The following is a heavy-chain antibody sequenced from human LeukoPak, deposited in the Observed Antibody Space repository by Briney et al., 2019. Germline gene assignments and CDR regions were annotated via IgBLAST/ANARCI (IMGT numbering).Heavy chain of an antibody. Sequence: SEALSLTCTVSGGSISSSSYYWGWIRQPPGKGLDWIGSIYYSGSTYYNPSLKSRVTISVDTSKNQFSLKLSSVTAADTAVYYCARLPRIAARPGWFDPWGQGTLVTVSS. CDR1: GGSISSSSYY. CDR2: IYYSGST. D-gene: IGHD6-6*01. J-gene: IGHJ5*02. V-gene: IGHV4-39*01. CDR3: ARLPRIAARPGWFDP.